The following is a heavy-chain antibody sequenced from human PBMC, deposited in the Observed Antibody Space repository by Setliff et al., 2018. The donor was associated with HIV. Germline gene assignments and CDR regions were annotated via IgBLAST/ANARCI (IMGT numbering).Heavy chain of an antibody. J-gene: IGHJ6*04. Sequence: RGSLRLSCAASGFTFNSHWMSWVRQAPGRGLEWVADINQDGSEKSYVDSVKGRFTISRDNAKNSLYLHMNSLRIEDTAVFYCVRGSSGLAVWGKGTTVTVSS. D-gene: IGHD5-12*01. CDR2: INQDGSEK. V-gene: IGHV3-7*03. CDR1: GFTFNSHW. CDR3: VRGSSGLAV.